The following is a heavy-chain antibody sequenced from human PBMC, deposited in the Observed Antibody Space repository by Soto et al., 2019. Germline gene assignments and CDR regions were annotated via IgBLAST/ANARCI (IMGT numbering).Heavy chain of an antibody. CDR1: GGCISSSSYY. J-gene: IGHJ5*02. CDR2: IYYSGST. D-gene: IGHD6-6*01. V-gene: IGHV4-39*01. Sequence: SETLSLTCIASGGCISSSSYYWGWIRQPPGKGLEWIGSIYYSGSTYYNPSLKSRVTISVDTSKKQCSLKLSSVTATDTAVFYCARHRARNWFDPWGQGTLVTVSS. CDR3: ARHRARNWFDP.